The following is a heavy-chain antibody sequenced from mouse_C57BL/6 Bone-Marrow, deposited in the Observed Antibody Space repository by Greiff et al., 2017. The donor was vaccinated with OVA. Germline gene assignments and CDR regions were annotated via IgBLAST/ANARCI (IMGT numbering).Heavy chain of an antibody. CDR2: IYPGSGST. CDR1: GYTFTSYW. Sequence: QVQLQQPGAELVKPGASVKMSCKASGYTFTSYWITWVKQRPGQGLEWIGDIYPGSGSTNYNEKFKSKATLTVDTSSSTAYMQLSSLTSEDSAVYYCARRTYYSNYDGFPHWGQGTTLTVSS. D-gene: IGHD2-5*01. J-gene: IGHJ2*01. CDR3: ARRTYYSNYDGFPH. V-gene: IGHV1-55*01.